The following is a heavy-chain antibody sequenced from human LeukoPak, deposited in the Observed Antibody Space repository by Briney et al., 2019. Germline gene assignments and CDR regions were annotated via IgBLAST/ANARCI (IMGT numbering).Heavy chain of an antibody. D-gene: IGHD3-16*01. J-gene: IGHJ4*02. V-gene: IGHV1-18*01. CDR1: GYRFTTHG. Sequence: ASVKVSCKASGYRFTTHGISWVRQAPGQGLEWLGWISGYSGKTNSAQNLQGRVTITTDESTSTAYMELSSLRSEDTAVYYCARDLGRGIGYWGQGTLVTVSS. CDR2: ISGYSGKT. CDR3: ARDLGRGIGY.